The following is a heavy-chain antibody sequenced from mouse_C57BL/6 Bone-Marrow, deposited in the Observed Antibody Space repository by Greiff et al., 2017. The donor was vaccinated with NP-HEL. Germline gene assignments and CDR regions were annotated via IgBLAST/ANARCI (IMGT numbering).Heavy chain of an antibody. Sequence: QVQLQQPGAELVKPGASVKLSCKASGYTFTSYWMHWVKQRPGQGLEWIGMIHPNSGSTNYNEKFKSKATLTVDNSSSTAYMQLSSLTSADSAVYYCARGDGNGDFDVWGTGTTVTVSS. D-gene: IGHD2-1*01. V-gene: IGHV1-64*01. CDR3: ARGDGNGDFDV. CDR1: GYTFTSYW. CDR2: IHPNSGST. J-gene: IGHJ1*03.